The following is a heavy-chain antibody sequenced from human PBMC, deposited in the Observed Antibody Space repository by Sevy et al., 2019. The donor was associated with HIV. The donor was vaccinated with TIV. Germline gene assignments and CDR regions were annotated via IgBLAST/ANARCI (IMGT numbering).Heavy chain of an antibody. V-gene: IGHV3-30-3*01. CDR2: ISYDGSNK. CDR1: GFTFSSYA. D-gene: IGHD3-22*01. CDR3: ARDTYYDSSGYYGY. Sequence: GGSLRLSCAASGFTFSSYAMHWVRQAPGKGLEWVAVISYDGSNKYYADSVKGRFTISRDNSKNTLYLQMNSLRAEDTDVYYCARDTYYDSSGYYGYWGQGTLVTVSS. J-gene: IGHJ4*02.